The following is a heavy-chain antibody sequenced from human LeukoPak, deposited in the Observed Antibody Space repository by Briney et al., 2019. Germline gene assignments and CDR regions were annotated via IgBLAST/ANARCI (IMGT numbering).Heavy chain of an antibody. Sequence: GGSLRLSCAASGFTVSSTYMSWVRQAPGKGLGRVSITYSNGNTNYADSVKGRFTISRDNSRDTLSLQMDSLRAEDTAVYYCGKGRPEDVWGKGTTVTVSS. V-gene: IGHV3-53*01. CDR1: GFTVSSTY. J-gene: IGHJ6*04. CDR3: GKGRPEDV. CDR2: TYSNGNT.